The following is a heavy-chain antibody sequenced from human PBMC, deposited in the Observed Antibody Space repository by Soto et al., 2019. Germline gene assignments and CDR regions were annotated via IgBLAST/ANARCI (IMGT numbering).Heavy chain of an antibody. J-gene: IGHJ4*02. Sequence: SETLSLTCTVSGGSISSGGYYWSWIRQHPGKGLEWIGYIYYSGSTYYNPSLKSRVTISVDTSKNQFSLKLSSVTAADTAVYYCARELSSSWSFDYWGQGTLVTVSS. CDR3: ARELSSSWSFDY. CDR1: GGSISSGGYY. V-gene: IGHV4-31*03. CDR2: IYYSGST. D-gene: IGHD6-13*01.